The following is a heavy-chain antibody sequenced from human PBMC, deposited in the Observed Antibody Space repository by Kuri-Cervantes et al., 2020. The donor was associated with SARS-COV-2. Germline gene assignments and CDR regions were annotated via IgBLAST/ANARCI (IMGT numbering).Heavy chain of an antibody. J-gene: IGHJ3*02. D-gene: IGHD3-22*01. Sequence: SETLSLTCTVSGGSVSSGSYYWSWIRQPPGKGLEWIGYIYYCGSTNYNPSLKSRVTISVDTSKNQFSLKLSSVTAADTAVYYCARYTRAMIVVVTGARAFDIWGQGTMVTVSS. CDR1: GGSVSSGSYY. V-gene: IGHV4-61*01. CDR2: IYYCGST. CDR3: ARYTRAMIVVVTGARAFDI.